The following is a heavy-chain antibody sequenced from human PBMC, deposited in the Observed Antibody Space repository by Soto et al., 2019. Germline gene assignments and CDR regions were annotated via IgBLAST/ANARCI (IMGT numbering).Heavy chain of an antibody. D-gene: IGHD3-16*01. CDR2: IPSDGSNK. J-gene: IGHJ5*02. CDR3: AKDFHPSQSYALYNWFDP. V-gene: IGHV3-30*18. CDR1: GFTFSTYG. Sequence: QVQLVESGGGVVQPGRSLRLSCAASGFTFSTYGMFWVRQPPGKGLEWVAAIPSDGSNKYYADSVKGRFTTSRDNSKNTLFLQMDSLRTEDTAVYYCAKDFHPSQSYALYNWFDPWGQGTLVTVSS.